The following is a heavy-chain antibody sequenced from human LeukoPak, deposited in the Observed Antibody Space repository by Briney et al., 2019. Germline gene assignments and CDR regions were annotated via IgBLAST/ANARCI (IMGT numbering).Heavy chain of an antibody. CDR3: ARPRTAIEYWYFDL. CDR2: ISSSSSYI. CDR1: GFTFSSYS. V-gene: IGHV3-21*01. Sequence: GGSLRLSCAASGFTFSSYSMNRVRQAPGKGLEWVSSISSSSSYIYYADSVKGRFTISRDNAKNSLYLQMNSLRAEDTAVYYCARPRTAIEYWYFDLWGRGTLVTVSS. J-gene: IGHJ2*01. D-gene: IGHD5-18*01.